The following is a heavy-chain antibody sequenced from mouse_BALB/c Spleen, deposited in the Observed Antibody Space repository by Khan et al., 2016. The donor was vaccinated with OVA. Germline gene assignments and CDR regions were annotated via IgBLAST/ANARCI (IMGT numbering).Heavy chain of an antibody. CDR3: ATVVTNTYGYAMDY. CDR1: GYTFTTYW. CDR2: INPRTDYT. Sequence: QVQLKQSGAELAKPGASVKMSCKASGYTFTTYWMNWVKQRPGQGLEWIAYINPRTDYTDYNKKFKDKATLTADKSSSTAYMHLSSLTSEDSAVYYCATVVTNTYGYAMDYWGQGTAVTVAS. J-gene: IGHJ4*01. V-gene: IGHV1-7*01. D-gene: IGHD2-2*01.